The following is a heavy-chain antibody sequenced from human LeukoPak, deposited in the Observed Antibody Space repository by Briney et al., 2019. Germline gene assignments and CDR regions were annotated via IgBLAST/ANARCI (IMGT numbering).Heavy chain of an antibody. Sequence: SETLSLTCTVSGYSIGSGYYWGWIRQPPGKGLEWIGSIYYSGSTYYNPSLKSRVAVSVDTSKNQFSLKLSSVTAADTAVYYCAGCSGASCYYITSPLYFDYWRQGTLVTVSS. V-gene: IGHV4-38-2*02. CDR3: AGCSGASCYYITSPLYFDY. CDR2: IYYSGST. CDR1: GYSIGSGYY. D-gene: IGHD2-15*01. J-gene: IGHJ4*02.